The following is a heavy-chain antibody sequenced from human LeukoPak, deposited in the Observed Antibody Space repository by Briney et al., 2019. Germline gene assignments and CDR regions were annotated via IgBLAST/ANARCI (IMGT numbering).Heavy chain of an antibody. Sequence: SETLSLTCAVSGGSISSNSYYWGWIRQPPGKGLEWIGYIYYTGSTNSNPSLKSRVTISVDTSKNQFSLKLSSVTAADTAVYYCARVYGAGYDFRGAFDIWGQGTMVTVSS. J-gene: IGHJ3*02. CDR2: IYYTGST. CDR3: ARVYGAGYDFRGAFDI. D-gene: IGHD5-12*01. CDR1: GGSISSNSYY. V-gene: IGHV4-61*05.